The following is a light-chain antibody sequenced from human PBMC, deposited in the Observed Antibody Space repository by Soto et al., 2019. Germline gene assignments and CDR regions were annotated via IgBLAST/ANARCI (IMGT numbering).Light chain of an antibody. CDR1: SSDLGSYNL. CDR2: EVN. CDR3: CSYAGSSTPWV. V-gene: IGLV2-23*02. J-gene: IGLJ3*02. Sequence: QSALTQPASVSGSPGQSLTISCTGTSSDLGSYNLVSWYQQHPGKAPKLMIYEVNKRPSGVSNRFSASKSGNTASLTISGLQAEDEADYYCCSYAGSSTPWVFGGGTKLTVL.